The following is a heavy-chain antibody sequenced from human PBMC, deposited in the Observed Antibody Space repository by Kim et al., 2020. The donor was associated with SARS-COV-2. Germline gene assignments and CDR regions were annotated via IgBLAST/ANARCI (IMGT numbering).Heavy chain of an antibody. CDR2: ISWSGGST. V-gene: IGHV3-23*01. D-gene: IGHD3-16*01. J-gene: IGHJ3*02. Sequence: GGSLRLSCAASGFTVSSYAMRWVRQAPGKRLEWVSSISWSGGSTYYADSVKGRFTISRDNSNNSLYLQMNSLRAEDTALYYCAKDSTVGGCVGPFDIWG. CDR3: AKDSTVGGCVGPFDI. CDR1: GFTVSSYA.